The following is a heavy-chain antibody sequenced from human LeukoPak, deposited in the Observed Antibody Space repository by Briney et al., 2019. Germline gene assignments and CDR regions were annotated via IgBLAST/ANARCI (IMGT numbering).Heavy chain of an antibody. CDR3: ARERGYCSSSTCYTSDAFDI. CDR1: GGSISSSH. CDR2: IFYSGTT. V-gene: IGHV4-59*01. J-gene: IGHJ3*02. D-gene: IGHD2-2*02. Sequence: KPSETLSLTCTVSGGSISSSHWSWFRQPPGKGLEWIGYIFYSGTTNYSPSLKSRVTISVDTSKNQISLNLHPVTAADTAVYYCARERGYCSSSTCYTSDAFDIWGQGTMVTVSS.